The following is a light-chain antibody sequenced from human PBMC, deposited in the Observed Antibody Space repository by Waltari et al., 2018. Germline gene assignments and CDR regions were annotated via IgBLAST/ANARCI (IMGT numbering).Light chain of an antibody. CDR1: SSYVGGYNY. V-gene: IGLV2-23*02. Sequence: QSALTQPASVSGSPGQSITISCTGTSSYVGGYNYVSWYQQHPGKAPKLMIYDVSKRPSGVSNRFSGSKSGNTASLTISGLQAEDEADYYCCSYAGSYVVFGGGTKLTVL. CDR3: CSYAGSYVV. CDR2: DVS. J-gene: IGLJ2*01.